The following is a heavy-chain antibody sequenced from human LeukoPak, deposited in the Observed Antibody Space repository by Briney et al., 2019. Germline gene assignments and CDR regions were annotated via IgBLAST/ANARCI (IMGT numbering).Heavy chain of an antibody. Sequence: SETLSLTCAVYGGSFSGYYWSWIRQPAGKGLEWIGRIYTSGSTNYSPSLKSRVTMSVDTSKNQFSLKLSSVTAADTAVYYCARGPAHGGNSHAFDLWGQGTMVTVSS. V-gene: IGHV4-59*10. CDR2: IYTSGST. D-gene: IGHD4-23*01. CDR3: ARGPAHGGNSHAFDL. CDR1: GGSFSGYY. J-gene: IGHJ3*01.